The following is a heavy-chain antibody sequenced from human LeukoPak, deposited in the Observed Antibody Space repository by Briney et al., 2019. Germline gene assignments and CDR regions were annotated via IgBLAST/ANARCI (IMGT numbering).Heavy chain of an antibody. Sequence: GGSLRLSCVASGFTFGDYSMNWVRQSPGKGLEWASSISSRSSYIHYADSLKGRLTISRDDAKNSLYLQMNSLRAEDTAVYYCARGIVGVIETTFDYWGQGTLVTVSS. CDR3: ARGIVGVIETTFDY. CDR1: GFTFGDYS. V-gene: IGHV3-21*01. J-gene: IGHJ4*02. D-gene: IGHD1-26*01. CDR2: ISSRSSYI.